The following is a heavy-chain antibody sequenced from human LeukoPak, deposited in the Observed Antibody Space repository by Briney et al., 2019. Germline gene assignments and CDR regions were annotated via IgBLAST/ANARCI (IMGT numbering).Heavy chain of an antibody. Sequence: GGSLRLSCAASGFTFSSYSMNWVRQAPGKGLEWVSSISSSSSYIYYADSVKGRFTISRDNAKNSLYLQMNSLRAEDTAVYYCARDRVIYADYLYYFDYWGQGTLVTVSS. CDR3: ARDRVIYADYLYYFDY. V-gene: IGHV3-21*01. CDR2: ISSSSSYI. D-gene: IGHD4-17*01. CDR1: GFTFSSYS. J-gene: IGHJ4*02.